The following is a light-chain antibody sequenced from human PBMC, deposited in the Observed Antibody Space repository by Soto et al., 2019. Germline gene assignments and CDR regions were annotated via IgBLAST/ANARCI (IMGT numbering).Light chain of an antibody. J-gene: IGLJ1*01. CDR3: CSYAGSYWV. V-gene: IGLV2-11*01. CDR1: SSDVGGYNY. CDR2: DVS. Sequence: QSALTQPRSVSGSPGQSVTITCTVTSSDVGGYNYVSWYQQHTGKAPKLMIYDVSKRPSGVPDRFSGSKSGNTASLTISGLQAEDEADYYCCSYAGSYWVFGTGTKVTVL.